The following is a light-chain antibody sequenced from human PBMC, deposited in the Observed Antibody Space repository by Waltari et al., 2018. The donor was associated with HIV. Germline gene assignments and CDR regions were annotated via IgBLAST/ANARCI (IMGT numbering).Light chain of an antibody. CDR3: SSYTSSSAVV. Sequence: QSALTQPASVSGSPGQSITISCTGTSSDVGGYNYVSWYQQHPGKAPNRMIYEVSNRPSGVSNRFSGSTSGNTASLTIVGLQAEDEADYYCSSYTSSSAVVFGGGTKLTVL. CDR2: EVS. J-gene: IGLJ2*01. CDR1: SSDVGGYNY. V-gene: IGLV2-14*01.